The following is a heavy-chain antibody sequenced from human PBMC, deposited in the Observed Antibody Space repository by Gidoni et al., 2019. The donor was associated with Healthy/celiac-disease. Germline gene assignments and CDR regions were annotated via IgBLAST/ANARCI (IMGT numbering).Heavy chain of an antibody. CDR3: ARVEWGTHAFDI. Sequence: EVQLVESGGGLVKPGGSLRLSGAASGFTFSSYSMNWVRQAPGKGLEWVSSISSSSSYIYYADSVKGRFTISRDNAKNSLYLQMNSLRAEDTAVYYCARVEWGTHAFDIWGQGTMVTVSS. V-gene: IGHV3-21*01. J-gene: IGHJ3*02. CDR1: GFTFSSYS. D-gene: IGHD1-1*01. CDR2: ISSSSSYI.